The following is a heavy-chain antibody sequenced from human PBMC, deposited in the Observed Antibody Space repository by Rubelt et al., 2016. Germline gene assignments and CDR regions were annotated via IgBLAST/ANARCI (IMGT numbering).Heavy chain of an antibody. Sequence: EVQLVESGGGLVKPGGSLRLSCAASGFTFSNAWMSWVRQAPGKRLEWVGRIKSKTDGGTTDYAAPVKGRFTISRDDSKNTLYLQMNSLKTEDTAVYYCTTFSLRIAVAEAYWGQGTLVTVSS. J-gene: IGHJ4*02. CDR3: TTFSLRIAVAEAY. D-gene: IGHD6-19*01. CDR1: GFTFSNAW. V-gene: IGHV3-15*01. CDR2: IKSKTDGGTT.